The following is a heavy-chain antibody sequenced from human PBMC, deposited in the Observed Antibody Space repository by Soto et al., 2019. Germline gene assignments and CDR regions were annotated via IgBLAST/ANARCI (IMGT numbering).Heavy chain of an antibody. J-gene: IGHJ4*02. Sequence: GASVKVSCKASGYTFTSYGISWVRQAPGQGLEWMGWISAYNGNTNYAQKFQGRVTITADESTSTAYMELSSLRSEDTAVYYCARRFGDLDYWGQGTLVTVSS. D-gene: IGHD3-10*01. V-gene: IGHV1-18*01. CDR1: GYTFTSYG. CDR3: ARRFGDLDY. CDR2: ISAYNGNT.